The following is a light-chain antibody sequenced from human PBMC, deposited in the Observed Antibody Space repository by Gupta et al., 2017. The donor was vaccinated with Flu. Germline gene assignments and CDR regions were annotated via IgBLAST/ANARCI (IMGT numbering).Light chain of an antibody. CDR2: YDN. V-gene: IGLV1-36*01. CDR3: ASWDDSLNGWV. Sequence: QSVLTQPPSVSEAPGQRVTIHCFGSNSNIGNNAVNWYQQFPGKSPKLLIYYDNLGCAGVSARFSGSKSGTSASLAISGLQAQDGADYYCASWDDSLNGWVFGGGTKLTVL. CDR1: NSNIGNNA. J-gene: IGLJ3*02.